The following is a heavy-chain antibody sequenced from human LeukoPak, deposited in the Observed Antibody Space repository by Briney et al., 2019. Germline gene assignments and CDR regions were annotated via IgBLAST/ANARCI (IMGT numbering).Heavy chain of an antibody. J-gene: IGHJ4*02. CDR3: ARVNVCPRCHFDY. CDR1: GFTFSSYW. Sequence: GGSLRLSCAASGFTFSSYWMHWGRHAPGKGLVWVSRISIDGSSAIYADSVKGRFTISRDNAKNTLYLQMNSLRAEDTAVYYCARVNVCPRCHFDYWGQGTLVTVSS. V-gene: IGHV3-74*01. D-gene: IGHD3-16*01. CDR2: ISIDGSSA.